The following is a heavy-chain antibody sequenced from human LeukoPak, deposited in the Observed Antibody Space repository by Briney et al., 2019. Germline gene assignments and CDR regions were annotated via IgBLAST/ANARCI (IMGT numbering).Heavy chain of an antibody. J-gene: IGHJ4*02. Sequence: PGGSLRLSCEASGFIFSGYWMSWVRQAPGKGLEWVAFIRYDGSNKYYADSVKGRFTISRDNSKNTLYLQMNSLRAEDTAVYYCAKDEEDWGQGTLVTVSS. CDR2: IRYDGSNK. CDR3: AKDEED. V-gene: IGHV3-30*02. CDR1: GFIFSGYW.